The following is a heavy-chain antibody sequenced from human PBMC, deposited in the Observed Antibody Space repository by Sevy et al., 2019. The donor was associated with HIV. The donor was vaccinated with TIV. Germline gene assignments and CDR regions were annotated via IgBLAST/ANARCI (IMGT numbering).Heavy chain of an antibody. CDR3: ATGLYYYDSSGYSGDAFDI. CDR2: IWYDGSNK. Sequence: GGSLRLSCAASGFTFSSYGMHWVRQAPGKGLEWVAVIWYDGSNKYYGDSVKGRFTISRDNSKNTLYLQMNSLRAEDTAVYYCATGLYYYDSSGYSGDAFDIWGQGTMVTVSS. V-gene: IGHV3-33*01. D-gene: IGHD3-22*01. J-gene: IGHJ3*02. CDR1: GFTFSSYG.